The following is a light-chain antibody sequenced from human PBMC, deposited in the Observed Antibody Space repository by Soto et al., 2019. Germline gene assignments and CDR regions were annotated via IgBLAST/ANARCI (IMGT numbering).Light chain of an antibody. CDR3: QQYDSYSSGP. CDR2: DAS. J-gene: IGKJ1*01. CDR1: QTINSW. Sequence: DIQMTQSPSTLSASVGDRFTITCRSSQTINSWLAWYQQKPGKAPKVLIFDASSLKTGVPSRFSGSGSGTEFTLTISNLQPDDFATYYCQQYDSYSSGPFGQGTKVDI. V-gene: IGKV1-5*01.